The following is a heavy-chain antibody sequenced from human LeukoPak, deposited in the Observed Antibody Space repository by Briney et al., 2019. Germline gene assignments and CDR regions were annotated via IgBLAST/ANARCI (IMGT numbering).Heavy chain of an antibody. J-gene: IGHJ2*01. CDR3: ARDRYGYFDL. D-gene: IGHD5-18*01. V-gene: IGHV4-59*12. CDR2: ISYSGST. CDR1: GGSISSYY. Sequence: SETLSLTCTVSGGSISSYYWSWIRQPPGKGLEWIGYISYSGSTYYNPSLKSRVTISVDTSKNQFSLKLSSVTAADTAVYYCARDRYGYFDLWGRGTLVTVSS.